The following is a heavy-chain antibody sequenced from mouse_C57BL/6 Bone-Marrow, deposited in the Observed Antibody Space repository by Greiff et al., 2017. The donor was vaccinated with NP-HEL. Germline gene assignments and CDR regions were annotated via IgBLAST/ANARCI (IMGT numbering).Heavy chain of an antibody. CDR2: IDPETGGT. D-gene: IGHD1-1*01. CDR3: TRRIHYYGSSWYFDV. Sequence: QVQLQQSGAELVRPGASVTLSCKASGYTFTDYEMHWVKQTPVHGLEWIGAIDPETGGTAYNQKFKGKAILTADKSSSTAYMELRSLTSEDSAVYYCTRRIHYYGSSWYFDVWGTGTTVTVSS. J-gene: IGHJ1*03. CDR1: GYTFTDYE. V-gene: IGHV1-15*01.